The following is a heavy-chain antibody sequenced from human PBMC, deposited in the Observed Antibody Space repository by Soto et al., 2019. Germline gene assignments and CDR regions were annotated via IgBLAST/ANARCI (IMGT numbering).Heavy chain of an antibody. D-gene: IGHD4-17*01. CDR3: ARGHEYGGNSDAFDI. Sequence: QVHLVQSGPEVKKPGSSVKVSCKASGGTFSTSAINWVRQAPGQGLAWMGGIIPIFGTADSAPHFQGRVRYTADESTRTGYKALSSLRSEDTAIYYCARGHEYGGNSDAFDIWGQETMVSVSS. J-gene: IGHJ3*02. V-gene: IGHV1-69*13. CDR1: GGTFSTSA. CDR2: IIPIFGTA.